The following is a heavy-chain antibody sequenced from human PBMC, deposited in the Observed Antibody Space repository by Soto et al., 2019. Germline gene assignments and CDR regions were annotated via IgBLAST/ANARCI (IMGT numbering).Heavy chain of an antibody. V-gene: IGHV1-46*01. J-gene: IGHJ4*02. CDR1: GYTFSIYY. CDR2: INPNGGSS. D-gene: IGHD3-9*01. CDR3: SRGLGLGDC. Sequence: QVQLVQSGAEVKKPGASVKVSCKASGYTFSIYYIHWVRQAPGQGLEWIGIINPNGGSSNCSQNFKGSLTGTRDTSTATVYMDLSALTSDDPAMYYCSRGLGLGDCWGQGTLVTVSA.